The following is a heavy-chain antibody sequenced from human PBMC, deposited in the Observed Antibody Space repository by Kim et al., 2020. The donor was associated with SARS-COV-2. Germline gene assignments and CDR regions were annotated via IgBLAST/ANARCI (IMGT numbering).Heavy chain of an antibody. Sequence: GGSLRLSCAASGFTFSSYWMHWVRQAPGKGLVWVSRTNSDGTSTSYADSVKGRFTLPRDNAKNTLYLQMNRPRAEDTAVYYCASDGYFDWLLYGYYYYG. V-gene: IGHV3-74*01. CDR2: TNSDGTST. D-gene: IGHD3-9*01. J-gene: IGHJ6*01. CDR1: GFTFSSYW. CDR3: ASDGYFDWLLYGYYYYG.